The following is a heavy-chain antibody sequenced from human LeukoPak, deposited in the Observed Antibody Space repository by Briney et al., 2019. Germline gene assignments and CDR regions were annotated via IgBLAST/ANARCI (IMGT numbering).Heavy chain of an antibody. J-gene: IGHJ4*02. CDR2: IKKDGSEE. D-gene: IGHD5-18*01. CDR3: ARDLSGVTGYTYGRGIDY. Sequence: GGSLRLSCAASGFTFSEYWMSWLRQAPGKGLEWVANIKKDGSEEHYVDSVKGRFTISRDNAKTSLYLQMNSLRAEDTAVYYCARDLSGVTGYTYGRGIDYWGQGTLVTVSS. V-gene: IGHV3-7*01. CDR1: GFTFSEYW.